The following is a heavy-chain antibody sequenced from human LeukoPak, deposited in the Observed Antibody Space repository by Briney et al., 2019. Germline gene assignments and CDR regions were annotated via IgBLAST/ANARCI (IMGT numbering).Heavy chain of an antibody. D-gene: IGHD6-13*01. CDR2: ISGSGGNT. CDR3: ARARDIAAAGDFDY. J-gene: IGHJ4*02. CDR1: GFTFSSYA. V-gene: IGHV3-23*01. Sequence: RGGSLRLSCAGSGFTFSSYAMSWVRQAPGKGLEWVSGISGSGGNTYYADSVKGRFTISRDNAKNSLYLQMNSLRAEDTAVYYCARARDIAAAGDFDYWGQGTLVTVSS.